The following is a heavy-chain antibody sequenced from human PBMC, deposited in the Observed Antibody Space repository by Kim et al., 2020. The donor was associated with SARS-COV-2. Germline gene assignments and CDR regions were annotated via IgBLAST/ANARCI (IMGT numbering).Heavy chain of an antibody. D-gene: IGHD6-13*01. Sequence: GGSLRLSCAASGFTFDDYAMHWVRQAPGKGLEWVSLISGDGGSTYYADSVKGRFTISRDNSKNSLYLQMNSLRTEDTALYYCATNDAPHSSWQIYYYYVMDVWGQGTPVTVSS. CDR2: ISGDGGST. CDR3: ATNDAPHSSWQIYYYYVMDV. V-gene: IGHV3-43*02. CDR1: GFTFDDYA. J-gene: IGHJ6*02.